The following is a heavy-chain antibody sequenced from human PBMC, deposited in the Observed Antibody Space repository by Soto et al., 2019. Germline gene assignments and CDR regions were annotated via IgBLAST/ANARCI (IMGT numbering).Heavy chain of an antibody. CDR3: ANDFARGYSSSWYFGY. J-gene: IGHJ4*02. V-gene: IGHV3-30*18. D-gene: IGHD6-13*01. Sequence: GGSLRLSCAASGFTFSSYGMHWVRQAPSKGLEWVAVISYDGSNKYYADSVKGRFTISRDNSKNTLYLQMNSLRAEDTAVYYCANDFARGYSSSWYFGYWGQGTLVTVSS. CDR1: GFTFSSYG. CDR2: ISYDGSNK.